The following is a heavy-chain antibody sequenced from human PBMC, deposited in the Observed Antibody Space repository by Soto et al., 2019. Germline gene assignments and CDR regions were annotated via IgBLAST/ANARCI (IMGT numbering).Heavy chain of an antibody. CDR1: GFTFSDYY. D-gene: IGHD3-16*01. V-gene: IGHV3-11*01. CDR2: ISTSGSHI. Sequence: GGSLGLSCAASGFTFSDYYMSWVRQSPGKGLEWISYISTSGSHIYYADSVKGRFTISRDNAQNLLFLQMNSLRAEDAAVYFCAREADVLPSSIDSWDQGTLVTVSS. J-gene: IGHJ4*02. CDR3: AREADVLPSSIDS.